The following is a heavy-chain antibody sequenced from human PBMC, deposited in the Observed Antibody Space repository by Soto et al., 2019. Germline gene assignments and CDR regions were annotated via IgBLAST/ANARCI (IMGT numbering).Heavy chain of an antibody. J-gene: IGHJ5*02. D-gene: IGHD2-2*01. CDR1: GYTFSTYA. V-gene: IGHV1-3*01. Sequence: QVQLVQSGAEVKKPGASVKVSCKASGYTFSTYAVQWVRQAPGQSLEWIGWIHAGNGDTKYSQKFHDRVTITRDTSASTTYMELSSLRSEDTAVYYCARVPRCTSDIVEVPAVMFEDWFVPWGQGTLVTVSS. CDR3: ARVPRCTSDIVEVPAVMFEDWFVP. CDR2: IHAGNGDT.